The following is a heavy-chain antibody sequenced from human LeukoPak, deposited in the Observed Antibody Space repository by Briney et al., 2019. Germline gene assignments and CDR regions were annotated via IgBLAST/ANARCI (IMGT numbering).Heavy chain of an antibody. Sequence: ASVKVSCKASGGTFSSYAMNWVRQAPGQGLEWMGWINTNTGNPTYAQGFTGRFVFSLDTSVSTAYLQISSLKAEDTAVYYCARVGRLDSIAAAGTVDYWGQGTLVTVSS. CDR2: INTNTGNP. D-gene: IGHD6-13*01. CDR1: GGTFSSYA. V-gene: IGHV7-4-1*02. J-gene: IGHJ4*02. CDR3: ARVGRLDSIAAAGTVDY.